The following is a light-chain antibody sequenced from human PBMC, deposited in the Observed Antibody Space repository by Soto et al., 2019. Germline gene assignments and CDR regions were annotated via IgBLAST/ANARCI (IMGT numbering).Light chain of an antibody. CDR3: QQYKHWRRT. Sequence: EAVMTQSPATLSVSPGERATLSCTASQSVSSNVAWYQQTPGQSPRLLIYGASTMATGIPARFSGSGSGTDFTLTITSLQSEDCVIYSCQQYKHWRRTFGQATQVEFK. CDR1: QSVSSN. J-gene: IGKJ1*01. CDR2: GAS. V-gene: IGKV3-15*01.